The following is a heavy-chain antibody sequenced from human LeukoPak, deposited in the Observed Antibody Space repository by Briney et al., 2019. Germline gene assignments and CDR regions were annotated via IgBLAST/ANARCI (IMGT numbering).Heavy chain of an antibody. D-gene: IGHD6-13*01. V-gene: IGHV3-21*01. CDR1: GFTFSSYS. CDR3: ARGAAGTRDYYYGMDV. Sequence: GGSLRLSCAASGFTFSSYSMNWVRRAPGKGLEWVSSISSSSSYIYYADSVKGRFTISRDNAKNSLYLQMNSLRAEDTAVYYCARGAAGTRDYYYGMDVWGQGTTVTVSS. CDR2: ISSSSSYI. J-gene: IGHJ6*02.